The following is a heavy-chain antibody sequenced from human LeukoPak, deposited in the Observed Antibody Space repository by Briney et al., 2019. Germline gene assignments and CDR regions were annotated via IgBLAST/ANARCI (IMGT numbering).Heavy chain of an antibody. D-gene: IGHD3-9*01. CDR1: GYTFTGYY. J-gene: IGHJ4*02. Sequence: ASVKVSCKASGYTFTGYYMHWVPQAPGQGLEWMGWINPNSGGTNYAQKFQGRVTMTRDTSISTAYMGLSRLRSDDTAVYYCARGGASYDILTGYGFDYWGEGTQVTVSS. CDR2: INPNSGGT. V-gene: IGHV1-2*02. CDR3: ARGGASYDILTGYGFDY.